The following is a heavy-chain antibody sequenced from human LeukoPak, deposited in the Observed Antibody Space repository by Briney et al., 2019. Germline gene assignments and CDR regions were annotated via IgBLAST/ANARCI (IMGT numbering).Heavy chain of an antibody. D-gene: IGHD6-13*01. J-gene: IGHJ4*02. CDR3: ARDLGSSWFEPLDY. Sequence: SETLSLTCAVSGGSISSSAWWSWVRQLPGKGLEWIGEVYHSGSTNYNSFLKSRVTISVDKSKNQFSLKLTSATAADTAVYYCARDLGSSWFEPLDYWGQGILVIVSS. CDR2: VYHSGST. V-gene: IGHV4-4*02. CDR1: GGSISSSAW.